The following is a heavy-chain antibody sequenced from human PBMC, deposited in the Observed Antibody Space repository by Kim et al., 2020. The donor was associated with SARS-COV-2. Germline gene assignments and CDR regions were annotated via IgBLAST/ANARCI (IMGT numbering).Heavy chain of an antibody. D-gene: IGHD2-15*01. V-gene: IGHV3-30*02. J-gene: IGHJ4*02. Sequence: KGRFTISRDNSKNTLYLQMNSLRAEDTAVYYCAKVWRRYCSGGSCYFPDYWGQGTLVTVSS. CDR3: AKVWRRYCSGGSCYFPDY.